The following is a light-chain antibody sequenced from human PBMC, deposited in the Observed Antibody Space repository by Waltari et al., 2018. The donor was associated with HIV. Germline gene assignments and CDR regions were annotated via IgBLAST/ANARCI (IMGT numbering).Light chain of an antibody. J-gene: IGKJ5*01. CDR2: GAS. V-gene: IGKV3-20*01. CDR3: QQYGSSPLT. CDR1: QSVRNNY. Sequence: IGFTQSSGTLSLSPGGRTNLSCRASQSVRNNYLVWYQKKPGQAPRLLIYGASSRATGIPDRFSGSGSGTDFTLTISRLEPEDFAMFYCQQYGSSPLTFGQGTRLEIK.